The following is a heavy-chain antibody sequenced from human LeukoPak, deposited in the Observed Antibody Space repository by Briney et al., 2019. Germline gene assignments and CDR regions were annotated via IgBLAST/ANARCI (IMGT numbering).Heavy chain of an antibody. Sequence: SETLSLTCTVSGGSISSSSYYWGWVRQPPGKGLEWIGSIYYSGSTYYNPSLKSRVTISVDTSNNQFSLKLSSVTAADTAVYYCARKYCSSTSCYSDSWGQGTLVTVSS. J-gene: IGHJ4*02. CDR1: GGSISSSSYY. V-gene: IGHV4-39*07. CDR2: IYYSGST. D-gene: IGHD2-2*01. CDR3: ARKYCSSTSCYSDS.